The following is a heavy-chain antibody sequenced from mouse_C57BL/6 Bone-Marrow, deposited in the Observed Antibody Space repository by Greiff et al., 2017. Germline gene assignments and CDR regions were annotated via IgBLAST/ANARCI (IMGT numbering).Heavy chain of an antibody. CDR3: ARITTVVATDYAMDY. Sequence: VQLKQPGAELVMPGASVKLSCKASGYTFTSYWMHWVKQRPGQGLEWIGEIDPSDSYTNYNQKFKGKSTLTVDKSSSTAYMQLSSLTSEDSAVYYCARITTVVATDYAMDYWGQGTSVTVSS. J-gene: IGHJ4*01. V-gene: IGHV1-69*01. CDR2: IDPSDSYT. CDR1: GYTFTSYW. D-gene: IGHD1-1*01.